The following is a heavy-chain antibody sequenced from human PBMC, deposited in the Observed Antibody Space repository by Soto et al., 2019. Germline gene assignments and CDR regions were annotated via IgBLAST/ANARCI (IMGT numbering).Heavy chain of an antibody. CDR1: GYTFTSYD. D-gene: IGHD2-2*01. CDR3: LRVLQGYCSSTSCYSGYYDMDV. CDR2: MNPNSGNT. Sequence: ASVKVSCKASGYTFTSYDINWVRQATGQGLEWMGWMNPNSGNTGYAQKFQGRVTMTRNTSISTAYMELSSLRSEDMAVYYCLRVLQGYCSSTSCYSGYYDMDVWGKGTTVTVSS. V-gene: IGHV1-8*01. J-gene: IGHJ6*03.